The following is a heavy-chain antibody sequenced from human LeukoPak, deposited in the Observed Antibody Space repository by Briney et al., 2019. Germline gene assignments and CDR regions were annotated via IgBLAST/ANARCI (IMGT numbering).Heavy chain of an antibody. CDR2: IYTSGST. V-gene: IGHV4-61*02. CDR3: ARESPGAFDI. Sequence: SETLSLTCTVSGGSISSGSYYWSWIRQPAGKGLEWIGRIYTSGSTNYNPSLKSRVTISVDTSKNQFSLKLSSVTAADTAVYYCARESPGAFDIWGQGTMDTVSS. J-gene: IGHJ3*02. CDR1: GGSISSGSYY.